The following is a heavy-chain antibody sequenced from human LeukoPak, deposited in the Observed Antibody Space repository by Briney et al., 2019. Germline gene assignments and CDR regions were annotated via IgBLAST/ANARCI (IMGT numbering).Heavy chain of an antibody. CDR2: IYHSGST. J-gene: IGHJ5*02. CDR3: ARVRRSDCSSTSCPEGSWFDP. Sequence: SETLSLTCTVSGGSISRGGYYWSWIRQPPGKGLEWIGYIYHSGSTYYNPSLKSRVTISVDRSKNQFSLKLSSVTAADTAVYYCARVRRSDCSSTSCPEGSWFDPWGQGTLVTVSS. CDR1: GGSISRGGYY. V-gene: IGHV4-30-2*01. D-gene: IGHD2-2*01.